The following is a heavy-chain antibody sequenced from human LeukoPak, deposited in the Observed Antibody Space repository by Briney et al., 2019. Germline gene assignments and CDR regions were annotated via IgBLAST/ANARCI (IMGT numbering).Heavy chain of an antibody. CDR3: ARDIVVVPAAIGCMDV. CDR2: IIPIFGTA. V-gene: IGHV1-69*13. J-gene: IGHJ6*02. Sequence: SVKVSCKASGGTFSSYAISWVRQAPGQGLEWMGGIIPIFGTANHAQKFQGRVTITADESTSTAYMELSSLRSEDTAVYYCARDIVVVPAAIGCMDVWGQGTTVTVSS. D-gene: IGHD2-2*01. CDR1: GGTFSSYA.